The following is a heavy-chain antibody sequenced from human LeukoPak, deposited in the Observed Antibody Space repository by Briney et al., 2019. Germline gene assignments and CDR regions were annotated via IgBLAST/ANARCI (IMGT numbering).Heavy chain of an antibody. V-gene: IGHV4-4*02. CDR1: GGSISSSNW. CDR3: ARTDMVRGVITRFDP. Sequence: SETLSLTCAVPGGSISSSNWWSWVRQPPGKGLEWVGEIYHSGSTNYNPSLKSRVTISVDKSKDQFSLKLSSVTAADTAVYYCARTDMVRGVITRFDPWGQGTLVTVSS. CDR2: IYHSGST. D-gene: IGHD3-10*01. J-gene: IGHJ5*02.